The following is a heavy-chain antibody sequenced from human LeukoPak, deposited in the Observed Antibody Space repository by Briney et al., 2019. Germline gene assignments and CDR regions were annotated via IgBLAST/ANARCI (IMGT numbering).Heavy chain of an antibody. CDR1: GFTFSSYR. D-gene: IGHD3-3*01. CDR2: ISSSSGYI. J-gene: IGHJ4*02. Sequence: GGSLRLSCAASGFTFSSYRMNWVRQAPGKGPEWVSSISSSSGYIYYADSVKGRFTISRDNAKNSLYLQMNSLRAEDAAVYYCASDFSIQGYWGQGTLVTVSS. V-gene: IGHV3-21*01. CDR3: ASDFSIQGY.